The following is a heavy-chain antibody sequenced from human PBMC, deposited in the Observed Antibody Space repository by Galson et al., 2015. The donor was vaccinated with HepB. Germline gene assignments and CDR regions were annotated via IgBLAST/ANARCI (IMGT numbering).Heavy chain of an antibody. V-gene: IGHV4-28*01. Sequence: SETLSLTCAVSGYSISSSNWWGWIRQPPGKGLEWIGYIYYSGSTYYNPSLKSRVTMSVDTSKNQFSLKLSSVTAVDTAVYYCVNGESVDYWGQGTLVTVSS. J-gene: IGHJ4*02. CDR1: GYSISSSNW. CDR2: IYYSGST. CDR3: VNGESVDY. D-gene: IGHD3-10*01.